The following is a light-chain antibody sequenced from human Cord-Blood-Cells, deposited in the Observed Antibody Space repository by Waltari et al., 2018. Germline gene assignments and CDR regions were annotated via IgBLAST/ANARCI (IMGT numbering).Light chain of an antibody. CDR2: WAS. CDR1: QSVLYSSNNKNH. CDR3: QQYYSTPLT. J-gene: IGKJ4*01. Sequence: DIVMTQSPDSLAVSLGERATINCKSSQSVLYSSNNKNHLAWYQQKPGQPPKLLIYWASTRESGVPDRFSGSGSGTDFNLTISSLQAEDVAVYYCQQYYSTPLTFGGGTKVEIK. V-gene: IGKV4-1*01.